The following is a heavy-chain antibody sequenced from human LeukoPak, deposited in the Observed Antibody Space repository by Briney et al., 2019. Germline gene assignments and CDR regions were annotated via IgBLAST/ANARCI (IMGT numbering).Heavy chain of an antibody. CDR3: AREPDYGANVDAFDI. CDR1: GFTFSRHW. D-gene: IGHD4/OR15-4a*01. Sequence: GGSLRLSCAASGFTFSRHWMHWVRQAPGKGLVWVSRINADGTYKIYAGSVEGRFIISRDNAKNTLYLQMNSLRVEDTAVYYRAREPDYGANVDAFDIWGQGAKVTVSS. J-gene: IGHJ3*02. CDR2: INADGTYK. V-gene: IGHV3-74*01.